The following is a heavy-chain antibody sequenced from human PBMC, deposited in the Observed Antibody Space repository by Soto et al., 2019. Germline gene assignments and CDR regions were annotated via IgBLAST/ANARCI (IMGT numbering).Heavy chain of an antibody. D-gene: IGHD5-12*01. CDR1: RGSISSADYY. CDR2: IYYSGST. J-gene: IGHJ4*02. V-gene: IGHV4-30-4*01. Sequence: SETLSLTCTVSRGSISSADYYWNWIRQPPGKGLEWIGYIYYSGSTYYNPSLKSRVTISVDTSKNQFSLKLGSVTAADTAVYYCARGGLATYFDYWGQGTVVTVSS. CDR3: ARGGLATYFDY.